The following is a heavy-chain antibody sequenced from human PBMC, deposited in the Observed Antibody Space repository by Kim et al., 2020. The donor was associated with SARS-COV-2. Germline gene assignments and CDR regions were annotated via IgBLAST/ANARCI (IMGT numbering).Heavy chain of an antibody. V-gene: IGHV3-23*01. D-gene: IGHD6-13*01. Sequence: YADSVKGRFTISRDDSTNTLYLQMSSLRVEDTAVYYCAKVVWGATAGTNYWGQGILVTVSS. CDR3: AKVVWGATAGTNY. J-gene: IGHJ4*02.